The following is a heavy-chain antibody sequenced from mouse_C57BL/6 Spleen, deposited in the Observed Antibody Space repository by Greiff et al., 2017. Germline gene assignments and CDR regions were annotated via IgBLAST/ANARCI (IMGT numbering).Heavy chain of an antibody. V-gene: IGHV14-2*01. CDR3: AGRDMGDY. CDR2: IIPEDGDT. CDR1: GFTITDYY. Sequence: VQLQQSGAELVKPGASVKLSCTASGFTITDYYMHWVKQRTEQGLEWIGRIIPEDGDTKYAPKFQGKATITPDTSSNTAFLQLSPLPSEDCAGYCCAGRDMGDYWGQGTTLTVSS. D-gene: IGHD1-1*01. J-gene: IGHJ4*01.